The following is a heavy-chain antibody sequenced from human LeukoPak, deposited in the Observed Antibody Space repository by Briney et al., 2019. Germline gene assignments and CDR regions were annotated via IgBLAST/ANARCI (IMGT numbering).Heavy chain of an antibody. CDR2: ISGSGSST. D-gene: IGHD2-2*01. J-gene: IGHJ4*02. Sequence: GGSLRLSCAASGFTFSSYAMSWVRQAPGKGLEWVSDISGSGSSTFYADSVRGRSTISRDNSKNTLYLQMNSLRAEDTAVYYCAKDQYCTSTSCYVGYWGQGTLVTVSS. V-gene: IGHV3-23*01. CDR1: GFTFSSYA. CDR3: AKDQYCTSTSCYVGY.